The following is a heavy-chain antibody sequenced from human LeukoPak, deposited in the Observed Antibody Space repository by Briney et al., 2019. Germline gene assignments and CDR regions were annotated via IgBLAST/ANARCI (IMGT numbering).Heavy chain of an antibody. CDR1: GYTFTGYY. J-gene: IGHJ6*03. Sequence: ASVKVSCKASGYTFTGYYMHWVRQAPGQGLEWMGWINPNSGGTNYAQKFQGRVTMTRDTSISTAYMELSRLRSDDTAVYYCASLGYCSSTSCYTTQSYYCYYYMDVWGKGTTVTVSS. CDR2: INPNSGGT. V-gene: IGHV1-2*02. D-gene: IGHD2-2*02. CDR3: ASLGYCSSTSCYTTQSYYCYYYMDV.